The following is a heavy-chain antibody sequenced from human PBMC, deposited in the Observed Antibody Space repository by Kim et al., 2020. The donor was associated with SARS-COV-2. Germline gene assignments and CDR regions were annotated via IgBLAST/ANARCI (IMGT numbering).Heavy chain of an antibody. CDR3: AADSVVVVTTTPTGLFDP. J-gene: IGHJ5*02. D-gene: IGHD2-15*01. Sequence: GGSLRLSCAASGFTFSNYYMNWVRQAPGKGLEWVSSISGSSSYIYYADSVKGRFTISRDNAKNSLYLQMNSLRAEDTAVYYCAADSVVVVTTTPTGLFDPWGQGTLVTVSS. V-gene: IGHV3-21*06. CDR1: GFTFSNYY. CDR2: ISGSSSYI.